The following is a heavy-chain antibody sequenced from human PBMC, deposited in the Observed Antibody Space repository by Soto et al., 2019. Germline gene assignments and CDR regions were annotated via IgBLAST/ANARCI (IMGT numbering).Heavy chain of an antibody. D-gene: IGHD2-21*02. CDR1: GGSISGGVHS. V-gene: IGHV4-30-4*01. J-gene: IGHJ2*01. CDR2: IFDTGTT. CDR3: ARDIMPMTDDWFFDL. Sequence: QVQLQESGPGLVKPSETLSLTCTVSGGSISGGVHSWSWIRQPPGKGLAWIGHIFDTGTTYYNPSIPRRPTISVDTSKHQVSLRLSSVPAPDTAVYYWARDIMPMTDDWFFDLWGRGTLVTVSS.